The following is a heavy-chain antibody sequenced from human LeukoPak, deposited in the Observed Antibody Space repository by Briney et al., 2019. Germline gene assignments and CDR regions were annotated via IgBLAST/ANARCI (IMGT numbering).Heavy chain of an antibody. CDR3: ARASFRRGYCSGGSCLWAFDI. CDR2: INHSGST. Sequence: KPSETLSPTCAVYGGSFSGYYWSWIRQPPGKGLEWIGEINHSGSTNYNPSLKSRVTISVDTSKNQFSLKLSSVTAADTAVYYCARASFRRGYCSGGSCLWAFDIWGQGTMVTVSS. D-gene: IGHD2-15*01. CDR1: GGSFSGYY. J-gene: IGHJ3*02. V-gene: IGHV4-34*01.